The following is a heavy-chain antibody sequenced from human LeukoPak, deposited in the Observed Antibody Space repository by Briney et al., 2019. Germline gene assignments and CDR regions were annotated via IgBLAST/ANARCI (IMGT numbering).Heavy chain of an antibody. CDR2: ISPTTGAT. J-gene: IGHJ4*02. V-gene: IGHV3-23*01. CDR1: GFPFSSYA. D-gene: IGHD4-17*01. CDR3: ATKDSSGDRYFDY. Sequence: GGSLRLSCSASGFPFSSYAMSWIRKASGEGLELLSAISPTTGATFYAVSVKGRFTISRDNSENTLFLQMNSLRAEDTAVYYCATKDSSGDRYFDYWGQGALVTVSS.